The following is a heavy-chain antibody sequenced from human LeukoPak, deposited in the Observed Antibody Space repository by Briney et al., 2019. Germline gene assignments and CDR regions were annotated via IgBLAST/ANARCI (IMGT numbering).Heavy chain of an antibody. Sequence: GGSLRLSCAASGFTFSSYAMSWVRQAPGKGLEWVSAISGSGGSTYYADSVKGRFTISRDNSKSTLYLQMNSLRAEDTAVYYCAKDGRMWRSSTTADYWGQGTLVTVSS. CDR3: AKDGRMWRSSTTADY. CDR2: ISGSGGST. CDR1: GFTFSSYA. J-gene: IGHJ4*02. V-gene: IGHV3-23*01. D-gene: IGHD2-2*01.